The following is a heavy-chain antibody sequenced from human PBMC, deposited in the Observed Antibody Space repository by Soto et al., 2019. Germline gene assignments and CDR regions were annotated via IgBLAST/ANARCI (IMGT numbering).Heavy chain of an antibody. Sequence: GGSLRLSCAASGFTFSSYAMHWVRQAPGKGLEWVAVISYDGSNKYYADSVKGRFTISRDNSKNTLYMQMNSMRAEDTAVYYCARDLLRIQYDGYWGQGT. D-gene: IGHD5-18*01. CDR1: GFTFSSYA. J-gene: IGHJ4*02. CDR3: ARDLLRIQYDGY. CDR2: ISYDGSNK. V-gene: IGHV3-30-3*01.